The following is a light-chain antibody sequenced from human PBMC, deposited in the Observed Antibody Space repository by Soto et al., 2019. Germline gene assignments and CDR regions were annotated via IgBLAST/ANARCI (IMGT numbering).Light chain of an antibody. CDR2: ADS. CDR3: QQSYNPPPT. Sequence: DIQMTQSPSSLYASVGDRVTITFRTSENIRSDLNWYLHKPVKAPKLRIYADSTLQSGRPSRINGSGSRTHSTLPISSLQPDYCATYYCQQSYNPPPTCGQGTKVEI. V-gene: IGKV1-39*01. J-gene: IGKJ1*01. CDR1: ENIRSD.